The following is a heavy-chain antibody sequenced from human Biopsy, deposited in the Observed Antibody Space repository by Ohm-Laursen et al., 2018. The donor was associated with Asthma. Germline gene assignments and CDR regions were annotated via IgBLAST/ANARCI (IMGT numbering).Heavy chain of an antibody. Sequence: SQTLSLTCPVSGGSMTPTSHYWDWIRQAPGKGLEWIGYISYGGKTSYNPSLKNRVTISRDTSKNQFSLGLTSVTAADTAVYFCARRITIFGVVQKDHGMDAWGQGTTVIVSS. CDR1: GGSMTPTSHY. CDR3: ARRITIFGVVQKDHGMDA. D-gene: IGHD3-3*01. J-gene: IGHJ6*02. CDR2: ISYGGKT. V-gene: IGHV4-39*01.